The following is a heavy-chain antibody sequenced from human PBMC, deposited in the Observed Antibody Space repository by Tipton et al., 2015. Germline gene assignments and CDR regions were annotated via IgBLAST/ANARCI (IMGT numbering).Heavy chain of an antibody. D-gene: IGHD3-9*01. CDR1: AYSISSDYY. J-gene: IGHJ4*02. Sequence: TLSLTCAVSAYSISSDYYWGWIRQPPGKGLEWIGSISHSGNTYYNPSLKSRVTMSVDTSKNQFSLTLNSVAAADTAVYYCACQDYDSLTRDYQTVDYWGQGTLVAVSS. CDR3: ACQDYDSLTRDYQTVDY. CDR2: ISHSGNT. V-gene: IGHV4-38-2*01.